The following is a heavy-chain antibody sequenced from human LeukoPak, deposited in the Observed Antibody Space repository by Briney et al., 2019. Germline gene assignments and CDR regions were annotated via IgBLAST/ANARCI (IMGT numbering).Heavy chain of an antibody. CDR1: GGSFSGYY. J-gene: IGHJ4*02. Sequence: PSETLSLTCAVYGGSFSGYYWSWIRQPPGKGLEWIGEINHSGSTNYNPSLKSRVTISVDTSKNQFSPKLSSVTAADTAVYYCARGVSNYATLKDYWGQGTLVTVSS. CDR3: ARGVSNYATLKDY. V-gene: IGHV4-34*01. CDR2: INHSGST. D-gene: IGHD4-11*01.